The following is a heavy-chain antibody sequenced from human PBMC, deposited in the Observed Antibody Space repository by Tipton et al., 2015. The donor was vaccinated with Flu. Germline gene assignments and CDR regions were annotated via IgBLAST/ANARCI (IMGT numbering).Heavy chain of an antibody. CDR1: GASISSGGYS. V-gene: IGHV4-30-2*01. Sequence: LRLSCAVSGASISSGGYSWSWIRQPPGKGLEWIGYIYESGSTYYDPSLKSRVTISVETSKNEFPLKLTSVTAADTAVYYCTRSQRSAAFDIWGQGTLVTVSS. CDR3: TRSQRSAAFDI. J-gene: IGHJ3*02. D-gene: IGHD3-3*01. CDR2: IYESGST.